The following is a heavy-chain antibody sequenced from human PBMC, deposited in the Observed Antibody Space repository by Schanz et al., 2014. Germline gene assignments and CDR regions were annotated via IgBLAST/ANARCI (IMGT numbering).Heavy chain of an antibody. J-gene: IGHJ4*02. CDR3: VRDSFFAFDY. D-gene: IGHD3-3*01. Sequence: QVQLVESGGGVVQPGRSLRLSCAASGFTFSSYGMHWVRQAPGKGLEWVAVIWYDGSNKYYADSVKGRFTISRDNSKNTLVLQMNSLRAEDTAVYYCVRDSFFAFDYWGQGTPVTVAS. CDR2: IWYDGSNK. CDR1: GFTFSSYG. V-gene: IGHV3-33*01.